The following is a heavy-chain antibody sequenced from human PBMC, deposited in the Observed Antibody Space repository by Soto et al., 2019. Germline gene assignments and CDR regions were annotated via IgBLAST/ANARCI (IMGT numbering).Heavy chain of an antibody. V-gene: IGHV5-10-1*01. Sequence: GESLKISCKGSGYSFTSYWISWVRQMPGKGLEWMGRIDPSDSYTNYSPSFQGHATISADKSISTAYLQWSSLKASDTAMYYCAISSTRGYYYDSSGYHDYWGQGTLVTVSS. J-gene: IGHJ4*02. D-gene: IGHD3-22*01. CDR1: GYSFTSYW. CDR3: AISSTRGYYYDSSGYHDY. CDR2: IDPSDSYT.